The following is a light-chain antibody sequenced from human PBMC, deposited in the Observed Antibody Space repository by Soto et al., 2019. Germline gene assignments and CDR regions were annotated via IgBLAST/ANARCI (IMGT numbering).Light chain of an antibody. CDR3: QQYDSSPAT. Sequence: EIVLTQSPGTLSLSPGERATLSCRASQSVTSSYLAWYQQKPGQAPRLLIYGASSRATGIPDRFSGSGSGTDFTLTISRLEPEDFAVYYWQQYDSSPATFGQGTKVEIK. J-gene: IGKJ1*01. V-gene: IGKV3-20*01. CDR1: QSVTSSY. CDR2: GAS.